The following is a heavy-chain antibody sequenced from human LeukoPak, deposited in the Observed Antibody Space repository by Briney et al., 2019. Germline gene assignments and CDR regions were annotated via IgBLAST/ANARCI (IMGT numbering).Heavy chain of an antibody. CDR1: GFTFSIYA. Sequence: GGSLRLSCAASGFTFSIYAMNWVRQAPGKGLEWVSGISGSGDTTYYADSVKGRFTISRDNSKKTLYLQMNSLRAEDTAVYYCAKDYAPYGDYGKGWFDPGGQGPLVTVSS. V-gene: IGHV3-23*01. CDR3: AKDYAPYGDYGKGWFDP. D-gene: IGHD4-17*01. CDR2: ISGSGDTT. J-gene: IGHJ5*02.